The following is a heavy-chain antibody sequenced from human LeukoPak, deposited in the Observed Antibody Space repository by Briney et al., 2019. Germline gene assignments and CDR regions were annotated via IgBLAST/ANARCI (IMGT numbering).Heavy chain of an antibody. CDR2: IYTSGST. V-gene: IGHV4-4*07. CDR1: GGSISSYY. Sequence: PSETLSHICTVSGGSISSYYWSWIRQPAGKGLEWIGRIYTSGSTNYNPSLKSRVTMSVDTSKNQFSLKLSSVTAADTAVYYCARHDTIPDHYYGMDIWGQRNTVTVSS. CDR3: ARHDTIPDHYYGMDI. J-gene: IGHJ6*02. D-gene: IGHD3-3*01.